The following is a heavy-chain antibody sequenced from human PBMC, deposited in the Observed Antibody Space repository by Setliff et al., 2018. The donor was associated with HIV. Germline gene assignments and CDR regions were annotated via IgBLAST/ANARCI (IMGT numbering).Heavy chain of an antibody. V-gene: IGHV4-34*01. CDR3: ARLTTTYYYDSSAYYHPV. CDR2: INHSGST. D-gene: IGHD3-22*01. Sequence: SETLSLTCTVSGVSISTYYWIWIRQSPGKGLEWIGEINHSGSTNYNPSLKSRVTISVDTSKNQFSLKLSSVTAADTAVFYCARLTTTYYYDSSAYYHPVWGQGTLVTVSS. CDR1: GVSISTYY. J-gene: IGHJ4*02.